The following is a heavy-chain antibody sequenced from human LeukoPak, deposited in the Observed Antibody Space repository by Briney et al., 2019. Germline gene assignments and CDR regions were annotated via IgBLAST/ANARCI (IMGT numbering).Heavy chain of an antibody. Sequence: SETLSLTCDVYGGSCDDYYCSWIRQPPGKGLEWIGEIHPHGIFYYNSSLMSRVTISIDTSRSRFSLRLTSVTAADTAFYFCARGRDRSKAGDLWGQGSLVTVSS. J-gene: IGHJ5*02. D-gene: IGHD5-24*01. CDR2: IHPHGIF. CDR1: GGSCDDYY. CDR3: ARGRDRSKAGDL. V-gene: IGHV4-34*01.